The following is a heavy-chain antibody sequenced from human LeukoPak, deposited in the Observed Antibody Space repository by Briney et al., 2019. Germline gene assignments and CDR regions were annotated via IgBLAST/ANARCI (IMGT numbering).Heavy chain of an antibody. D-gene: IGHD6-19*01. CDR3: AREYSSGWYEY. V-gene: IGHV3-66*01. CDR1: GFTVSSNY. CDR2: IYSGGST. Sequence: PGGSLRLSCAASGFTVSSNYMSWVRQAPGKGLEWVSVIYSGGSTYYADSVKGRFTISRDNSKNTLYLQMNSLRAEDTAVYYCAREYSSGWYEYWGQGTLVTVSS. J-gene: IGHJ4*02.